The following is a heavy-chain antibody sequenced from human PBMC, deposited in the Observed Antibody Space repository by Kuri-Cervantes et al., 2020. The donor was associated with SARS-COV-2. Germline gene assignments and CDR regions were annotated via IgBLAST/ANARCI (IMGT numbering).Heavy chain of an antibody. V-gene: IGHV7-4-1*02. CDR2: INTYTGNP. CDR3: ARDPNLLWFGELFWFDP. J-gene: IGHJ5*02. Sequence: ASVKVSCKASGYTFTHYAINWVRQAPGQGLEWMGWINTYTGNPTYAQGFTGRFVFSLDTSVSTAYLQISSLKAEDTAVYYCARDPNLLWFGELFWFDPWGQGTLVTVSS. D-gene: IGHD3-10*01. CDR1: GYTFTHYA.